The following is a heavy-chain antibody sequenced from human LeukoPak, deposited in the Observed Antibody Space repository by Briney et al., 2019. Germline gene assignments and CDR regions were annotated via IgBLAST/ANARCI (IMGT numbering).Heavy chain of an antibody. CDR2: IYYSGST. V-gene: IGHV4-39*01. CDR3: ARNLDWNAFDI. J-gene: IGHJ3*02. Sequence: PSETLSLTCTVSGGSISSSSYYWGWIRQPPGKGLEWIGSIYYSGSTYYNPSLESRVTISVDTSKNQFSLKLSSVTAADTAVYYCARNLDWNAFDIWGQGTMVTVSS. CDR1: GGSISSSSYY. D-gene: IGHD3-9*01.